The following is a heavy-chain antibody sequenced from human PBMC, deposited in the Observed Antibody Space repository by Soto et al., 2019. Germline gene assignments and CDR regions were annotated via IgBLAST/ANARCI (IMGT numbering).Heavy chain of an antibody. D-gene: IGHD3-10*01. J-gene: IGHJ4*02. CDR1: GGSICNYY. CDR2: IYYSGST. V-gene: IGHV4-59*04. CDR3: ARRGSGSYSDY. Sequence: SETLSLTCTVSGGSICNYYWSWIRQPPGKGLEWIGYIYYSGSTYYNPSLKSRVTISVDTSKNQFSLKLSSVTAADTAVYYCARRGSGSYSDYWGQGTLVTVSS.